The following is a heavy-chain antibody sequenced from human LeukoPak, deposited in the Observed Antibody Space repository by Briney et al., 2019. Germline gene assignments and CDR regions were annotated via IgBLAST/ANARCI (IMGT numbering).Heavy chain of an antibody. J-gene: IGHJ6*02. CDR2: INPNSGGT. CDR1: GYTFTGYY. Sequence: ASVKVSCKASGYTFTGYYMHWVRQAPGQGLEWMGWINPNSGGTSYAQKFQGWVTMTRDTSISTAYMELSRLRSDDTAVYYCARAPHYYGSGSYYNQWKYYGMDVWGQGTTVTVSS. V-gene: IGHV1-2*04. D-gene: IGHD3-10*01. CDR3: ARAPHYYGSGSYYNQWKYYGMDV.